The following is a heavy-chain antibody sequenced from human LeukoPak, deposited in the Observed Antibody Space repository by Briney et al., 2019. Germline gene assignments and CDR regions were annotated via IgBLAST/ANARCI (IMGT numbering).Heavy chain of an antibody. CDR2: INAGSGDT. J-gene: IGHJ4*02. Sequence: ASVKVSCKTSGYTFTAYPIHWVRQAPGQRLEWMGWINAGSGDTKYSQNFQGRVTINTDTSASTAYMELISLTSEDTAVYYCAREIQGEQHPFDYWGQGALVTVSS. D-gene: IGHD3-16*01. CDR1: GYTFTAYP. V-gene: IGHV1-3*01. CDR3: AREIQGEQHPFDY.